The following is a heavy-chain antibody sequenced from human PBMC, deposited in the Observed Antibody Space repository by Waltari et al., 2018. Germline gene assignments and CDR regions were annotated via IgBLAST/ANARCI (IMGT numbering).Heavy chain of an antibody. V-gene: IGHV3-30-3*01. CDR3: ARADVYSSLSVYY. CDR1: GFTFNIYA. Sequence: QVQLVESGGGVVQPGRSLRLSCAASGFTFNIYAMHWVRQAPGRGLEWVAIISYDGSNKYYADSVKGRFTISRDDSKNTLYLQMNSLRDEDTAVYYCARADVYSSLSVYYWGQGTLVTVSS. J-gene: IGHJ4*02. D-gene: IGHD6-6*01. CDR2: ISYDGSNK.